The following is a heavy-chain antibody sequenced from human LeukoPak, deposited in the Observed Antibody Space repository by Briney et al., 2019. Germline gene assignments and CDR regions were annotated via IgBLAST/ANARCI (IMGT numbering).Heavy chain of an antibody. CDR1: GGSISSSSYY. D-gene: IGHD6-13*01. J-gene: IGHJ6*03. CDR2: IYYSGST. CDR3: ARAIQGGSSWYRDYYYYYMDV. V-gene: IGHV4-39*07. Sequence: SETLSLTCTVSGGSISSSSYYWGWIRQPPGKGLEWIGSIYYSGSTYYNPSLKSRVTISVDTSKNQFSLKLSSVTAADTAVYYCARAIQGGSSWYRDYYYYYMDVWGKGTTVTISS.